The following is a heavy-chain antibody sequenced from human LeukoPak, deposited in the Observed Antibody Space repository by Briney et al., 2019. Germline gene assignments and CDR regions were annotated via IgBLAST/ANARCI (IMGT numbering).Heavy chain of an antibody. CDR3: AKAYYYDSRAKYYFDY. Sequence: PGGSLRLSCAASGFTFSSYAMSWVRQAPGKGLEWVSAISGSGGSTYYADSVKGRFTISRDNSKNTLYLQMNSLRAEDTAVYYCAKAYYYDSRAKYYFDYWGQGTLVTVSS. D-gene: IGHD3-22*01. CDR2: ISGSGGST. J-gene: IGHJ4*02. V-gene: IGHV3-23*01. CDR1: GFTFSSYA.